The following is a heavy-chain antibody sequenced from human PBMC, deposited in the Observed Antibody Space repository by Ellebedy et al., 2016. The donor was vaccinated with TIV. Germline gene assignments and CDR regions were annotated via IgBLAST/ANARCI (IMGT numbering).Heavy chain of an antibody. Sequence: GGSLRLSCAASGFTFDDYAMHWVRQAPGKGLEWVSGISWNSGGIVYADSVKGRFTISRDNAKNSLYLQMNSLRAEDTAVYYCARETWGPDYWGQGTLVTVSS. V-gene: IGHV3-9*01. CDR1: GFTFDDYA. CDR3: ARETWGPDY. J-gene: IGHJ4*02. D-gene: IGHD3-16*01. CDR2: ISWNSGGI.